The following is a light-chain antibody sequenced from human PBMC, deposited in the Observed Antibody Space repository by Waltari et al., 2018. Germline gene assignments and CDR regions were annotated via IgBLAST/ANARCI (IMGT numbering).Light chain of an antibody. V-gene: IGKV3-11*01. CDR1: QSVSSS. Sequence: EIVLTQSPATLSLSPGERATLSCRASQSVSSSLAWYQQKPGQAPRLLIYDASNRATGIPARFSGRGSGTDFTLTISSREPEDFAVYYCQQRNKWPPITFGQGTRLEIK. CDR2: DAS. CDR3: QQRNKWPPIT. J-gene: IGKJ5*01.